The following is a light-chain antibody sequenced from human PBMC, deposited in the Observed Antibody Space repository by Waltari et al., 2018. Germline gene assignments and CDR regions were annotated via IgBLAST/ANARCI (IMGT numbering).Light chain of an antibody. CDR1: PLPNLS. Sequence: SYDLTQPPSLSVSPGQTATIDCSGEPLPNLSAYWYQQKPGQAPLLVISKDTERPSGIPERFSGSSSGTTVTLTISGVRAEDEGDYYCQSTDSSSTYTVFGGGTKLTVL. CDR3: QSTDSSSTYTV. J-gene: IGLJ3*02. CDR2: KDT. V-gene: IGLV3-25*03.